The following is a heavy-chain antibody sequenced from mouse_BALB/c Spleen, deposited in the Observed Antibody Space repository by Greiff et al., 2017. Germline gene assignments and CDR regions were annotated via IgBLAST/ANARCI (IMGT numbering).Heavy chain of an antibody. CDR2: IWTGGGT. V-gene: IGHV2-9-2*01. CDR3: VRDGRLRGYYAMDY. Sequence: VQLQQSGPGLVAPSQSLSITCTVSGFSLTSYDISWIRQPPGKGLEWLGVIWTGGGTNYNSAFMSRLSISKDNSKSQVFLKMNRLQTDDTAIYYCVRDGRLRGYYAMDYWGQGTSVTVSS. CDR1: GFSLTSYD. D-gene: IGHD1-2*01. J-gene: IGHJ4*01.